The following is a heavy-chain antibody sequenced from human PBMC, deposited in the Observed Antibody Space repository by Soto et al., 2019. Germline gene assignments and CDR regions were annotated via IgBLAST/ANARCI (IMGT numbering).Heavy chain of an antibody. Sequence: EVQLVESGGGLVKPGGSLRLSCAASGFTFSNAWMSWVRQAPGKWLEWVGRIKSKTDGGPTDYAAPVKGRFTISRDDSKNTLYLQMSSLKTEDTAVYYCPPRGRGSGRGGGADYWGQGTLVTVSS. CDR2: IKSKTDGGPT. J-gene: IGHJ4*02. D-gene: IGHD3-10*01. CDR3: PPRGRGSGRGGGADY. V-gene: IGHV3-15*01. CDR1: GFTFSNAW.